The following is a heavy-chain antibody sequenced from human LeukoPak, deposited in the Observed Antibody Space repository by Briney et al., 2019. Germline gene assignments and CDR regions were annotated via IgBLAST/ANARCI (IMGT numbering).Heavy chain of an antibody. CDR3: ACRDLTSTWSFP. J-gene: IGHJ5*02. V-gene: IGHV5-51*01. CDR1: GSSFTSYW. D-gene: IGHD6-13*01. CDR2: IYPGDFRT. Sequence: GESLQISCQGFGSSFTSYWIGWVRPLPGKGMEWMGVIYPGDFRTRYNPSFQGQVTISVDKSINTAYLQWVSLRASDSAMYYCACRDLTSTWSFPWGQGTLVTVSS.